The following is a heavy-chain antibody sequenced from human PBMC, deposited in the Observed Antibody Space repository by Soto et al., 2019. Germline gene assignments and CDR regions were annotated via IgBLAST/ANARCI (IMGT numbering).Heavy chain of an antibody. V-gene: IGHV3-9*01. D-gene: IGHD3-10*01. CDR2: ISWNGDTI. CDR1: GFTFSEYA. CDR3: VKGRAPGSYYYYGLDV. J-gene: IGHJ6*02. Sequence: EVQLVESGGGLIQPGRSLRLSGAASGFTFSEYAMHWVRQAPGKGLEWVASISWNGDTIGYADPVKGRVAISRDNAKNSLDLQMNGLRSEDTALYYCVKGRAPGSYYYYGLDVWGQGTTVTVSS.